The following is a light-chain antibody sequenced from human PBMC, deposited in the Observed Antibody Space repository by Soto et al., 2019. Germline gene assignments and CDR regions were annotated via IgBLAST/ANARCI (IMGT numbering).Light chain of an antibody. J-gene: IGLJ2*01. CDR2: SNN. CDR1: SSNIGINT. V-gene: IGLV1-44*01. Sequence: QSVLTQPPSASGTPGQRVTISCSGSSSNIGINTVNWYQQLSGTAPKLLIYSNNQRPSGVPDRFSGSKSGTSASLAISGLQSEDEADYYCAAWDDSLNGHVVFGGGTKVTVL. CDR3: AAWDDSLNGHVV.